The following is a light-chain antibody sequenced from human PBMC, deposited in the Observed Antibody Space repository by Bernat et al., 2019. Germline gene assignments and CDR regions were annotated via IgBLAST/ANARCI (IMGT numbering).Light chain of an antibody. V-gene: IGLV2-8*01. CDR2: EVN. J-gene: IGLJ3*02. CDR1: SSDVGIYNH. Sequence: QSALTQPPSASGSPGQSVTISCTGTSSDVGIYNHVSWYQLHPGKVPKLMIYEVNKRPSGVPDRFSGSKSGNTASLTVSGLQAEDAADYYCSSYAGGVVVFGGGTKLTVL. CDR3: SSYAGGVVV.